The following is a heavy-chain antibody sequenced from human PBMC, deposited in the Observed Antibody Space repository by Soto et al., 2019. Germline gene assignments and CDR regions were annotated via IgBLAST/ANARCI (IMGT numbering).Heavy chain of an antibody. CDR1: GYTFTSYA. J-gene: IGHJ5*02. CDR2: INAGNGNT. V-gene: IGHV1-3*01. D-gene: IGHD1-1*01. Sequence: GASVKVSCKASGYTFTSYAMHWVRQAPGQRLEWMGWINAGNGNTKYSQKFQGRVTITRDTSASTAYMELSSLRSEDTAVYYCARKRRGWNDEEQNWFDPWGQGTLVTVSS. CDR3: ARKRRGWNDEEQNWFDP.